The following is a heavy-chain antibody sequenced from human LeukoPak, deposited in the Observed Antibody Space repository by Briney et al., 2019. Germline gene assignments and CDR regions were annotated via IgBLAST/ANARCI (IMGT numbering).Heavy chain of an antibody. J-gene: IGHJ4*02. V-gene: IGHV4-31*03. CDR2: IYHRGST. D-gene: IGHD6-13*01. CDR1: GDSISSGGYY. CDR3: ARVSRSNWYYY. Sequence: SETLSLTCTVSGDSISSGGYYWSWIRQHPGKGLEWIGYIYHRGSTYYNPSLKSRLTISVDTSKNQFSLKLSSVTAADTAVYFCARVSRSNWYYYWGQGTLVTVSS.